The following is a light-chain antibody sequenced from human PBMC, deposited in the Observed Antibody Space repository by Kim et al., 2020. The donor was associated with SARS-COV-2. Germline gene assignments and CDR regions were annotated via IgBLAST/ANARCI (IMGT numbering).Light chain of an antibody. Sequence: ASVGDRVIITCQGSHDICKELNWDQQKPGKTPKLLIYKASNLETGVPSRFSGRGSETDFTFSISGLQPENIATYYCQHYSSIPYSFGQGTKVDIK. CDR1: HDICKE. CDR2: KAS. CDR3: QHYSSIPYS. V-gene: IGKV1-33*01. J-gene: IGKJ2*03.